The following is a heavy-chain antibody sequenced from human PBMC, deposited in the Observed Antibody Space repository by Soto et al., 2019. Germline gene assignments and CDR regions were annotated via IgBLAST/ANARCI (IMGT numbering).Heavy chain of an antibody. J-gene: IGHJ5*02. Sequence: GSLRLSCAASGFTFSDYYMSWIRQAPGKGLEWVSYISGSGSTIYYADSVKGRFTISRDNAKNSLYLQMNSLRAEDTAVYYCASNTVQGPFTEFDPWGQGTLVTVSS. V-gene: IGHV3-11*01. CDR2: ISGSGSTI. CDR1: GFTFSDYY. CDR3: ASNTVQGPFTEFDP. D-gene: IGHD2-2*02.